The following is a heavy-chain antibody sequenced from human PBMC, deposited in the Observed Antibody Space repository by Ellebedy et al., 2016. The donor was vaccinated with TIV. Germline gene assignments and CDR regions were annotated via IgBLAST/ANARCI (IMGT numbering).Heavy chain of an antibody. D-gene: IGHD3-10*01. CDR3: AKDLIWFGELNAYAFDI. Sequence: PGGSLRLSCAASGFTFISYAMSWVRQAPGKGLEWVSTISNTGSRTYYADSVEGRFTISRDNAKNSLYLQMNSLRAEDTALYYCAKDLIWFGELNAYAFDIWGQGTMVTVSS. CDR2: ISNTGSRT. V-gene: IGHV3-23*01. CDR1: GFTFISYA. J-gene: IGHJ3*02.